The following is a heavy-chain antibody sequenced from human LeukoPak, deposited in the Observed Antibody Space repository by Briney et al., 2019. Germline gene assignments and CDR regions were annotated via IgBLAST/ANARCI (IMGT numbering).Heavy chain of an antibody. V-gene: IGHV3-48*04. D-gene: IGHD3-22*01. CDR1: GFTFSSYT. Sequence: TGGSLRLSCAASGFTFSSYTMNWVRQAPGKGLEWVSYIGSSSGTIYYADSVKGRFTISRDNAKNTLYLQMNSLRAEDTAVYYCARDLLRSSGYYPAGGFDPWGQGTLVTVSS. J-gene: IGHJ5*02. CDR3: ARDLLRSSGYYPAGGFDP. CDR2: IGSSSGTI.